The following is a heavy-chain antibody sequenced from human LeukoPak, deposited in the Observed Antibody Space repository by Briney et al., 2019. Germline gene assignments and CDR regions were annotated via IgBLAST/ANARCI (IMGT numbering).Heavy chain of an antibody. CDR3: ARGSAAGFDY. CDR2: INPSGGST. J-gene: IGHJ4*02. V-gene: IGHV1-46*01. D-gene: IGHD6-13*01. CDR1: GYTFTSYY. Sequence: ASVKVSCKASGYTFTSYYMHWVRQAPGQGLEWMGIINPSGGSTSYAQKFQGRVTMTRDTSISTAYMELSRLRSDDTAVYYCARGSAAGFDYWGQGTLVTVSS.